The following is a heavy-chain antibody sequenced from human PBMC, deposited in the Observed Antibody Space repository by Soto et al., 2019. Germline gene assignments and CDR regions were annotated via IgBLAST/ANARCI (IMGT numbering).Heavy chain of an antibody. V-gene: IGHV4-39*01. Sequence: PSETLSLACTVSGGSISSNTYYWGWIRQPPGKGLEWIGSIYYSGSTSYNPSLKSRVTISVDTSKNQFSLRLSSVTAADTTVYYCARQRAVAAGYGMDVWGQGTTVTVSS. CDR2: IYYSGST. J-gene: IGHJ6*02. CDR3: ARQRAVAAGYGMDV. CDR1: GGSISSNTYY. D-gene: IGHD6-19*01.